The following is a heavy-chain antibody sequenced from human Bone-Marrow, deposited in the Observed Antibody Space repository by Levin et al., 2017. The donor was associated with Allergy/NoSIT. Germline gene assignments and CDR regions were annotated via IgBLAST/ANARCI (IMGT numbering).Heavy chain of an antibody. D-gene: IGHD4-17*01. V-gene: IGHV3-33*06. CDR2: VYFDGSYK. Sequence: GGSLRLSCAASGFTFINYAMHWVRQAPGKGLEWVAMVYFDGSYKYYAASVKGRFTISRDNSKNTLFLHMNSLRAEDTAVYYCAKRGDGDYVYFDSWGQGTLVIVSS. CDR1: GFTFINYA. J-gene: IGHJ4*02. CDR3: AKRGDGDYVYFDS.